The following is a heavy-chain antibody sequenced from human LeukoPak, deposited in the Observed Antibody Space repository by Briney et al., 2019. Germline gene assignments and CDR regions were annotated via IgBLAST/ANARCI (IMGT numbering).Heavy chain of an antibody. Sequence: ASVKVSCKASGGTFSSYAISWVRQAPGQGLEWMGRIIPILGIANYAQKFQGRVTITADKSTSTAYMELSSLRSEDTAVYYCARDLYTVTTAGSLYGMDVWGQGTTVTVSS. CDR3: ARDLYTVTTAGSLYGMDV. CDR1: GGTFSSYA. J-gene: IGHJ6*02. D-gene: IGHD4-17*01. V-gene: IGHV1-69*04. CDR2: IIPILGIA.